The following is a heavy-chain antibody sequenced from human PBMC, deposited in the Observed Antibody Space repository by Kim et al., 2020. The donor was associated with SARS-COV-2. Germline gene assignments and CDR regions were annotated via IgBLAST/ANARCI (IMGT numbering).Heavy chain of an antibody. CDR2: VMPNGVQ. CDR1: GFTFSGYA. V-gene: IGHV3-7*01. D-gene: IGHD6-13*01. J-gene: IGHJ4*02. Sequence: GGSLRLSCATSGFTFSGYAMTWARQRPGKGLEWVATVMPNGVQYYADDAVNRLTTSRDNTNMSVFHLQVNMIIDDAAVYYCSGGSCWRAYWGRGTQVTVS. CDR3: SGGSCWRAY.